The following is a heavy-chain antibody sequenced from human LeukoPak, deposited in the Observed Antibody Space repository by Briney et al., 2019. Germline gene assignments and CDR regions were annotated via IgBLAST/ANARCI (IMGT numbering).Heavy chain of an antibody. J-gene: IGHJ4*02. CDR1: GGTFSSYA. CDR3: AAMYCSSTSCYASYFDY. Sequence: SVKVSCKASGGTFSSYAISWVRQAPGQGLEWMGGIIPIFGTANYAQKFQGRVTITADKSTSTAYMELSSLRSEDTAVYYCAAMYCSSTSCYASYFDYWGQGTLVTVSS. CDR2: IIPIFGTA. D-gene: IGHD2-2*01. V-gene: IGHV1-69*06.